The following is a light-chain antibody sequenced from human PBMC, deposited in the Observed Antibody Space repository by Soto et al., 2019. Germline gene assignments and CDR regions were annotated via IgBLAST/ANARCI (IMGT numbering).Light chain of an antibody. J-gene: IGKJ4*01. CDR3: LSGHSRP. Sequence: DIQMTQSPSSVSAFVGDRVTITCRASQGLSSYLAWYQQKPGKAPKLLIYAASNLQSGVPSRFSGSGSGTDFTLTISSLQPEYFATYFCLSGHSRPFGGGTKVEIK. CDR1: QGLSSY. V-gene: IGKV1-12*02. CDR2: AAS.